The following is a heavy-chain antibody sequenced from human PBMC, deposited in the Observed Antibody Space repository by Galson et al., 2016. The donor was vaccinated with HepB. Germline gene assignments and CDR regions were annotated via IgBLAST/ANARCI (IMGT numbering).Heavy chain of an antibody. CDR2: ISSSGGTQ. CDR3: ARDLERSGNYYELFDY. D-gene: IGHD1-26*01. V-gene: IGHV3-11*01. Sequence: SLRLSCAASGFTFSDHYMSWIRQAPGKGLEWVSYISSSGGTQYYADSVKGRFTISRDNAKNSLYLQMNSLRVEDTALYYCARDLERSGNYYELFDYWGQGTLVTVSS. J-gene: IGHJ4*02. CDR1: GFTFSDHY.